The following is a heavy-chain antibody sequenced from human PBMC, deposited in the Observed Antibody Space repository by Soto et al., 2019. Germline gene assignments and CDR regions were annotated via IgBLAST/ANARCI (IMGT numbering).Heavy chain of an antibody. J-gene: IGHJ3*02. D-gene: IGHD1-1*01. CDR2: ILVGGST. CDR3: AKATASSGGAFEI. Sequence: GGSLRLSCAVSGFICSSYDMSWVRQAPGKGLEWVSTILVGGSTHYEDSVKGRFTISRDTSKNTVYLQMNSLTAGDTTFYYCAKATASSGGAFEIYGQGTMVTVSS. CDR1: GFICSSYD. V-gene: IGHV3-23*01.